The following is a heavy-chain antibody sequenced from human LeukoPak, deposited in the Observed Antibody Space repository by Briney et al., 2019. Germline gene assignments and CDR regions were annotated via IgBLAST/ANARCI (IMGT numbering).Heavy chain of an antibody. CDR2: IYYSGST. D-gene: IGHD3/OR15-3a*01. Sequence: SETLSLTCTVSGGSIRSYYWTWIRQPPGKELEWIGYIYYSGSTNYNPSLKSRVTISVDTSKNQSSLKLSSVTAADTAVYYCARDSRILGRDWLAFDIWGQGTMVTVSS. J-gene: IGHJ3*02. CDR3: ARDSRILGRDWLAFDI. V-gene: IGHV4-59*01. CDR1: GGSIRSYY.